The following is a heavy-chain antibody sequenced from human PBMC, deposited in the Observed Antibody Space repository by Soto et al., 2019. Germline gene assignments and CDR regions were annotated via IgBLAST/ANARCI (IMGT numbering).Heavy chain of an antibody. J-gene: IGHJ4*02. V-gene: IGHV1-2*04. CDR1: GYGKSVDF. CDR3: ARGPIVGATMAHDY. CDR2: INPNSGGT. D-gene: IGHD1-26*01. Sequence: KTAGYGKSVDFGGCGRHTPGQGLEWMGWINPNSGGTNYAQKFQGWVTMTRDTSISTAYMELSRLRSDDTAVYYCARGPIVGATMAHDYWGQGTLVTVS.